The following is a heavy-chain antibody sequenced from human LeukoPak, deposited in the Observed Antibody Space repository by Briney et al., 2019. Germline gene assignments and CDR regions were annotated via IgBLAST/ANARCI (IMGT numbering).Heavy chain of an antibody. D-gene: IGHD4-17*01. CDR2: ISGSGGST. CDR3: AKDSGDYTLAEHLNFDY. Sequence: GGSLRLSCAASGFTFSSYAMSWVRQAPGKGLEWVSAISGSGGSTYYADSVKGRFTISRDNSKNTLYLQMNSLRAEDTAVYYCAKDSGDYTLAEHLNFDYWGQGTLVTVSS. V-gene: IGHV3-23*01. J-gene: IGHJ4*02. CDR1: GFTFSSYA.